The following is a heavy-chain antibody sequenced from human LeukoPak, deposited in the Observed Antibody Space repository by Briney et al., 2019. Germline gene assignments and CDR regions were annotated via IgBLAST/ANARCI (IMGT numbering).Heavy chain of an antibody. D-gene: IGHD4-11*01. V-gene: IGHV4-38-2*01. CDR3: ARRYSNYFFDY. CDR1: GYSITSGYY. CDR2: IYHSGST. J-gene: IGHJ4*02. Sequence: SETLSLTCGVSGYSITSGYYWAWIRQPPGKGLEWIGNIYHSGSTYYGPSLKSRVTISVDTSKNQFSLKLSSVTAADTAVYYCARRYSNYFFDYWGQGTLVTVSS.